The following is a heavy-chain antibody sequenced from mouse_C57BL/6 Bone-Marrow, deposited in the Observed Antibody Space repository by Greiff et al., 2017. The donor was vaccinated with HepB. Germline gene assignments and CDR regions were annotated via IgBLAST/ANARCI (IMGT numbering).Heavy chain of an antibody. CDR2: IDPENGDT. V-gene: IGHV14-4*01. CDR1: GFNFKDDY. D-gene: IGHD3-2*02. Sequence: VHVKQSGAELVRPGASVKLSCTASGFNFKDDYMHWVKQRPEQGLEWIGWIDPENGDTEYASKFQGKATITADTSSNTAYLQLSSLTSEDTAVYYCTTCGAQATHHYYAMDYWGQGTSVTVSS. J-gene: IGHJ4*01. CDR3: TTCGAQATHHYYAMDY.